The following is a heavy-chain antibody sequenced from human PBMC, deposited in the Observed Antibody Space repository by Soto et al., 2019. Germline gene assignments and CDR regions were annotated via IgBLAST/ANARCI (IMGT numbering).Heavy chain of an antibody. V-gene: IGHV4-59*08. Sequence: SETLSLTCTVSGGSISGYYLSWLRQPPGKGLEWIGYIYYSGSTNYNPSLKSRVTISVDTSKNQFSLKLNSMTAADTAVYYCARHNYGSGSTYFDYWGQGTLVTVSS. CDR3: ARHNYGSGSTYFDY. CDR2: IYYSGST. CDR1: GGSISGYY. D-gene: IGHD3-10*01. J-gene: IGHJ4*02.